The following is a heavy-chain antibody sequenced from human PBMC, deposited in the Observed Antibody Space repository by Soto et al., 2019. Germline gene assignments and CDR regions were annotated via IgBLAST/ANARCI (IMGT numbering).Heavy chain of an antibody. CDR1: GGSISSYY. V-gene: IGHV4-59*01. CDR2: IYYSGST. Sequence: SETLSLTCTVSGGSISSYYWSWIRQPPGKGLEWIGYIYYSGSTNYNPSLKSRVTISVDTSKNQFSLKLSSVTAADTAVYYCARVVKYCSSTSCPFDYWGQGTLVTVSS. CDR3: ARVVKYCSSTSCPFDY. D-gene: IGHD2-2*01. J-gene: IGHJ4*02.